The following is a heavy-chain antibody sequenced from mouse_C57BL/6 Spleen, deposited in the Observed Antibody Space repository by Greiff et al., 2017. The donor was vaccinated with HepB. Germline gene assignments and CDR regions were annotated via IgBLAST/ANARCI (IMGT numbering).Heavy chain of an antibody. CDR1: GYTFTDYY. J-gene: IGHJ4*01. Sequence: EVQLQQSGPELVKPGASVKISCKASGYTFTDYYMNWVKQSHGKSLEWIGDINPNNGGTSYNQKFKGKATFTVDKSSSTAYMELRSLTSEDSAVYYCARRYYAMDYWGQGTSVTVSS. V-gene: IGHV1-26*01. CDR3: ARRYYAMDY. CDR2: INPNNGGT.